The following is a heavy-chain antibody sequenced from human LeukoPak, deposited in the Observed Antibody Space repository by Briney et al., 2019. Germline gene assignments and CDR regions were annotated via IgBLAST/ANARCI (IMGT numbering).Heavy chain of an antibody. CDR3: ATDRGVLGLVLPYPLPQSGFDP. J-gene: IGHJ5*02. CDR1: GYTLTELS. Sequence: ASVKVFCKVSGYTLTELSMHWVRQAPGKGLEWMGGFDPEDGETIYAQKFQGRVTMTEDTSTDTAYMELSSLRSEDTAVYYCATDRGVLGLVLPYPLPQSGFDPWGQGTLVTVSS. V-gene: IGHV1-24*01. CDR2: FDPEDGET. D-gene: IGHD6-19*01.